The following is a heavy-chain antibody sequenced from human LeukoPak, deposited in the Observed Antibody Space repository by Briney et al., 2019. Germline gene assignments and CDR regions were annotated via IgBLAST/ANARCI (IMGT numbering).Heavy chain of an antibody. CDR3: ARRTFSADWRGNYYYYMDV. J-gene: IGHJ6*03. V-gene: IGHV4-59*01. Sequence: PSETLSLTCTVSDDSITNYYWSWIRQPPGKGLEWIGEISNSGSTNYNPSLESRVTISVDTSKKQLSLKLTSVTAADSAVYHCARRTFSADWRGNYYYYMDVWGKGTTVTVSS. D-gene: IGHD2/OR15-2a*01. CDR2: ISNSGST. CDR1: DDSITNYY.